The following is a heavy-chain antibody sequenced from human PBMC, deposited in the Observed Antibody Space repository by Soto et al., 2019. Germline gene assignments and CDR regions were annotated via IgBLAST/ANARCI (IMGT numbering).Heavy chain of an antibody. CDR1: GDAIYIGGYY. CDR2: IYHTGKT. Sequence: PSETLSLTCTVSGDAIYIGGYYWTWIRQHPGKGLEWIGYIYHTGKTYYNPSLESRVTMSVDTSKNQFSLQLASVTAADTAVYYCARDRSSTANWIDPWGQGTLVTVSS. J-gene: IGHJ5*02. V-gene: IGHV4-31*03. CDR3: ARDRSSTANWIDP. D-gene: IGHD2-2*01.